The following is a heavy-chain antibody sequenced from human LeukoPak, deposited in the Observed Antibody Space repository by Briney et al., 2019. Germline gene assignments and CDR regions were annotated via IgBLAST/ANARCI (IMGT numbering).Heavy chain of an antibody. CDR2: IRYDGSNK. J-gene: IGHJ5*01. CDR1: GFTFSHHG. V-gene: IGHV3-30*02. CDR3: ARIPITMIDRWFDS. D-gene: IGHD3-22*01. Sequence: GGSLRLSCAASGFTFSHHGMHWVRQAPGKGLEWVAFIRYDGSNKYYADSVKGRFTISRDNSKNTLYLQMNSLRAEDTAVYYCARIPITMIDRWFDSWGQGTLVTVSS.